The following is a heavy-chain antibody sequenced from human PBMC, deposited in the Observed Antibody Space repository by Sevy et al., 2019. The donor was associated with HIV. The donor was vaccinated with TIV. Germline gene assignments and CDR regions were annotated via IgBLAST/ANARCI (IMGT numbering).Heavy chain of an antibody. D-gene: IGHD5-18*01. CDR2: IKQDGSEK. CDR1: GFTFSSYW. Sequence: GGSLRLSCAASGFTFSSYWMSWVRQAPGKGLEWVANIKQDGSEKYYVDSVKGRFTISRDNAKNSLYLQMNSLRAEDTAVYYCVTLIEGYSYGRLVPYYYYYGMDVWGQGTTVTVSS. J-gene: IGHJ6*02. V-gene: IGHV3-7*01. CDR3: VTLIEGYSYGRLVPYYYYYGMDV.